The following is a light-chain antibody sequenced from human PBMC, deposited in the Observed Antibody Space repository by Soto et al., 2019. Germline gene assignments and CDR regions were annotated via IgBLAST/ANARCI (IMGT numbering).Light chain of an antibody. CDR3: SSYACSSSNSYV. CDR1: SSDVGDYNH. CDR2: EVS. J-gene: IGLJ1*01. Sequence: QSVLTQTPSASGSPGQSVTISCTGTSSDVGDYNHVSWYQQHPGKAPTLMSYEVSKRPSGVPDRFSCSKFGNTASLTVSALQAQEEADYSGSSYACSSSNSYVFGTWTKLTVL. V-gene: IGLV2-8*01.